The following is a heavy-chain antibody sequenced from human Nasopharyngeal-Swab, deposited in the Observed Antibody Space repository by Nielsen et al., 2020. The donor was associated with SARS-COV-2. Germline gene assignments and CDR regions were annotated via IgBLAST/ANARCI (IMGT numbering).Heavy chain of an antibody. Sequence: WIRQPPGKGLEWVAVISYDGSNKYYADSVKGRFTISRDNSKNTLYLQMNSLRAEDTPVYYCAKGGYSGYDPLGMDVWGQGTTVTVSS. CDR2: ISYDGSNK. CDR3: AKGGYSGYDPLGMDV. J-gene: IGHJ6*02. V-gene: IGHV3-30*18. D-gene: IGHD5-12*01.